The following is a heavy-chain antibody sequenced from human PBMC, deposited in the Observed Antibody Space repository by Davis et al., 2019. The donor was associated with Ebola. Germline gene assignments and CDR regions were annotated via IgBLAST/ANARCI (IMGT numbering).Heavy chain of an antibody. CDR3: TRDVLGSGSSEVAFDI. D-gene: IGHD6-6*01. Sequence: GESLKISCAASGFTFSSYAMSWVRQAPGKGLEWVSAISGSGGSTYYADSVKGRFTISRETSENTVYLQMNSVTPEDTAVYYCTRDVLGSGSSEVAFDIWGQGTMVTVSS. CDR2: ISGSGGST. V-gene: IGHV3-23*01. J-gene: IGHJ3*02. CDR1: GFTFSSYA.